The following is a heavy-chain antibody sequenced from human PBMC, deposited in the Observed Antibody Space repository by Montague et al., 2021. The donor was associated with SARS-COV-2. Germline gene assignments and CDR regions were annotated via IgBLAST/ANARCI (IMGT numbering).Heavy chain of an antibody. CDR3: ASQFPDFWCGIDY. Sequence: SETLSLTCTVSGGSISSYYWSWIRQPPGKGLEWIGYIYYSGSTNYNPSLRSRVTISVDTSKNQFSLKLSSATAADTAVYYCASQFPDFWCGIDYWGRGTLVTVSS. J-gene: IGHJ4*02. V-gene: IGHV4-59*01. D-gene: IGHD3-3*01. CDR2: IYYSGST. CDR1: GGSISSYY.